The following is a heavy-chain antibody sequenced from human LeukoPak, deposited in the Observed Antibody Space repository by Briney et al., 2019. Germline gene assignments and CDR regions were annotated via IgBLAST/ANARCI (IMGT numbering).Heavy chain of an antibody. CDR1: GFTFSSYA. CDR3: AKRIVNFYYGSGSYLDY. V-gene: IGHV3-23*01. CDR2: ISGSGGST. Sequence: PGGSLRLSCAASGFTFSSYAMSWVRQAPGKGLEWVSAISGSGGSTYYADSVKGRFTISRDNSKNTLYLQMNSLRAEDTAVYYCAKRIVNFYYGSGSYLDYWGQGTLVTVSS. D-gene: IGHD3-10*01. J-gene: IGHJ4*02.